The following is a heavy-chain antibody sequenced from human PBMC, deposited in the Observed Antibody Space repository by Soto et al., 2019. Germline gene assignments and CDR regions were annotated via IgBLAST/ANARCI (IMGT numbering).Heavy chain of an antibody. CDR2: IYNSGTT. V-gene: IGHV4-39*01. D-gene: IGHD3-3*01. J-gene: IGHJ3*02. Sequence: QLQLQESGPGLVKPSETLSLTCTVSGGSISSSTFYWGWIRQPPGKGLEWIGSIYNSGTTYYNPSLKRRVTISVDTSKNQFSLKLSSVIAADTAVYYCARPRGLRFSVADVFDIWGQGTMVTVSS. CDR3: ARPRGLRFSVADVFDI. CDR1: GGSISSSTFY.